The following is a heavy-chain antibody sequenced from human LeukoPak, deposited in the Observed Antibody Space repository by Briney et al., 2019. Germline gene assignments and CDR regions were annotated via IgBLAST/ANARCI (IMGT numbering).Heavy chain of an antibody. D-gene: IGHD5-24*01. CDR2: IYYSGST. J-gene: IGHJ4*02. Sequence: PSETLSLTCTVSGGSISSSSYYWGWLRQPPGKGLEWFGSIYYSGSTYYNPSLKSRVTISVDTSKNQFSLKLSSVTAADTAVYYCARGIKMVPFDYWGQGTLVTVSS. CDR3: ARGIKMVPFDY. CDR1: GGSISSSSYY. V-gene: IGHV4-39*07.